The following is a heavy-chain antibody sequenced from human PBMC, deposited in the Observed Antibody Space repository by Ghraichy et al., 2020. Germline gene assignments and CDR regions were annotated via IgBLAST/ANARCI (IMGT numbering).Heavy chain of an antibody. J-gene: IGHJ4*02. CDR3: ARGRGPFDY. Sequence: TLSLTCSVSGGSISSNNYSWNWIRQPPGRGLECIGYIYRSGSTYYNPSLKSRVTMSVDRSKNQFSLKLSSVTAADTAVYYCARGRGPFDYWGQGTLVTVSS. CDR1: GGSISSNNYS. CDR2: IYRSGST. V-gene: IGHV4-30-2*01. D-gene: IGHD3-10*01.